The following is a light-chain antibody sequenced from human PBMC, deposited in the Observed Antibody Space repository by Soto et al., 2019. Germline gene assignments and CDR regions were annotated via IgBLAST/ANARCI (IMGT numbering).Light chain of an antibody. Sequence: DIQMTQSPSTLSASVGDRATITCRASQSISSWLAWYQQKPGKAPKLLIYDASSLESGVPSRFSRSGSGTEFTLTISSLQPDDFATYYCQQYNSYPYTFGQGTKLEIK. CDR2: DAS. J-gene: IGKJ2*01. CDR1: QSISSW. V-gene: IGKV1-5*01. CDR3: QQYNSYPYT.